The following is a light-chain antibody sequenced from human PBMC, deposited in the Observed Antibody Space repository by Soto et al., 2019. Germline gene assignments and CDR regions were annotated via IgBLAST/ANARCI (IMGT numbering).Light chain of an antibody. J-gene: IGKJ5*01. CDR2: EVS. Sequence: DVVMTQTPLSLSVAPGQPASISCKSSQSLLHITGETFLFWYLQKPGQSPQLLIYEVSTRVCGVPDRFSGSVSGTDFTLEISRVETDDVGIYYCMQRTQLPPTFGQGTRLGIQ. CDR1: QSLLHITGETF. V-gene: IGKV2-29*03. CDR3: MQRTQLPPT.